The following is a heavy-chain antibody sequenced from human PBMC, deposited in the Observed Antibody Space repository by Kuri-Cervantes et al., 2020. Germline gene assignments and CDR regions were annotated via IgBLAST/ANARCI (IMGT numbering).Heavy chain of an antibody. V-gene: IGHV1-18*01. Sequence: ASVKVSCKASGYTFPSNVISWVRQAPGQGLEWMGWISAYTGNTNYAQKLQGRVTMTTDTSTSTAYMELRSLRSEDTAVYYCASSPTIFGVVTNADLYYFDYWGQGTLVTVSS. CDR1: GYTFPSNV. J-gene: IGHJ4*02. CDR3: ASSPTIFGVVTNADLYYFDY. D-gene: IGHD3-3*01. CDR2: ISAYTGNT.